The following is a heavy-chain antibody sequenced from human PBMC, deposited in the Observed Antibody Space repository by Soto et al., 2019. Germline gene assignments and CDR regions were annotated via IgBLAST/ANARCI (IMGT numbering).Heavy chain of an antibody. CDR1: GASISNFY. CDR3: AKGGTYYFDA. V-gene: IGHV4-4*07. Sequence: PSETLSLTCSVSGASISNFYWSWIRQSAGKGLEWIGRLYTSGPTDYNPSLKSRVNMLFVTSKNRVALGLTAVTGAGKAVYDCAKGGTYYFDAWGQGIVVTVSS. CDR2: LYTSGPT. J-gene: IGHJ4*02.